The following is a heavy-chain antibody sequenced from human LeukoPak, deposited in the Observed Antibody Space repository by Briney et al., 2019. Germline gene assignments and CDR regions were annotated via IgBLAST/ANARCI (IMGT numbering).Heavy chain of an antibody. CDR3: ASYYGSGGYGMDV. CDR2: IYYSGST. V-gene: IGHV4-59*01. D-gene: IGHD3-10*01. Sequence: PSETLSLTCTVSGGSISSYYWSWIRQPPGKGLERIGYIYYSGSTNYNPSLKSRVTISVDTSKNQFSLKLSSVTAADTAVYYCASYYGSGGYGMDVWGQGTTVTVSS. J-gene: IGHJ6*02. CDR1: GGSISSYY.